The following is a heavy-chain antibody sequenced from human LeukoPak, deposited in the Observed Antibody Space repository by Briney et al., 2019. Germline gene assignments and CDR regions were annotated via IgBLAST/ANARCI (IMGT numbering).Heavy chain of an antibody. CDR1: GFSFSTYG. Sequence: GRSLRLSCAASGFSFSTYGMHWVRQAPGKGLEWVAVIWYDGSNKYYADSVKGRFTISRDNSKNTLYLQMNSLRAEDTALYYCARASGPFDYWGQGTLVTVSS. D-gene: IGHD3-10*01. V-gene: IGHV3-33*01. CDR2: IWYDGSNK. CDR3: ARASGPFDY. J-gene: IGHJ4*02.